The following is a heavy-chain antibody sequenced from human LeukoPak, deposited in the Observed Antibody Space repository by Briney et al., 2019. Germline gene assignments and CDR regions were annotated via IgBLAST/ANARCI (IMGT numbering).Heavy chain of an antibody. J-gene: IGHJ4*01. V-gene: IGHV3-30*04. CDR2: ISYDGSNK. D-gene: IGHD2-8*01. CDR1: GFTFSSYA. Sequence: PGRSLRLSCAASGFTFSSYAMHWVRQAPGKGLEWVAVISYDGSNKYYADSVKGRFTISRDNSKNTLYLQMNSLRAEDTAVYYCARENGFDYWGHGTLVTVSS. CDR3: ARENGFDY.